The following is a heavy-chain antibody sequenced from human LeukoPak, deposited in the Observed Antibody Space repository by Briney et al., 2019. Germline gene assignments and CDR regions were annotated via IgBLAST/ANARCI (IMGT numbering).Heavy chain of an antibody. CDR1: GFTFSSYT. V-gene: IGHV3-30*04. Sequence: PGGSLRLSCAASGFTFSSYTMHWVRQAPGKGLEWVAIMSNDGNYYADSEKGRFTISRDNSKNTLYLQMNSLRPEDTAVYYCARDGGGGGSYPDYWGQGTLVTVSS. J-gene: IGHJ4*02. CDR3: ARDGGGGGSYPDY. CDR2: MSNDGN. D-gene: IGHD1-26*01.